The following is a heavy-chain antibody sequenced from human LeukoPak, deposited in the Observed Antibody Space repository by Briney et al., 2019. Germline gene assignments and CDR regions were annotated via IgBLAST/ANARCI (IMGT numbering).Heavy chain of an antibody. Sequence: ASVKVSCKASGYTFTTYYMHWVRQAPGQGLEWMGWINPNSGGTNYAQKFQGRVTMTRDTSISTAYMELSRLRSDDTAVYYCAVYSPLAYCGGDCSTPIDYWGQGTLVTVSS. V-gene: IGHV1-2*02. J-gene: IGHJ4*02. CDR3: AVYSPLAYCGGDCSTPIDY. CDR1: GYTFTTYY. CDR2: INPNSGGT. D-gene: IGHD2-21*02.